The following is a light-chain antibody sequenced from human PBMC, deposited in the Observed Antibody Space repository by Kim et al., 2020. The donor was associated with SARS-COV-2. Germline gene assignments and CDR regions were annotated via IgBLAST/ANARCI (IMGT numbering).Light chain of an antibody. V-gene: IGLV2-23*01. CDR3: CSYAGSSTWV. CDR1: SSDVGSYNL. CDR2: EGS. J-gene: IGLJ3*02. Sequence: QSALTHPASVSGSPGQSISISCTGTSSDVGSYNLVSWYQQHPGKAPKLMIYEGSKRPSGVSNRFSGSKSGNTASLTISGLQAEDEADYYCCSYAGSSTWVFGGGTQRTVL.